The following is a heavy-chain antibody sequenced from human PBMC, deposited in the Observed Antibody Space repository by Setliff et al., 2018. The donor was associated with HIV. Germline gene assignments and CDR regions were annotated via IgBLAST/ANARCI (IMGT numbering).Heavy chain of an antibody. CDR2: IGPYNGRT. V-gene: IGHV1-18*01. D-gene: IGHD2-21*02. J-gene: IGHJ4*02. Sequence: ASVKVSCKTSGYMFIAYGMSWVRRAPGQGLEWMGWIGPYNGRTEYSQKFQGRVTITRDASASTAYMELSSLRSEDTAVYYCAAGYCGGDCYSRQSYFDYWGQGTLVTVSS. CDR1: GYMFIAYG. CDR3: AAGYCGGDCYSRQSYFDY.